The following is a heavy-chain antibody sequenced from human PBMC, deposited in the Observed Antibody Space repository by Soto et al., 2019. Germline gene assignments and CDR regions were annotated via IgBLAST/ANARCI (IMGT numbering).Heavy chain of an antibody. Sequence: GGSLRLSCAASGFRFSGYGMHWVRQAPGKGLEWVAVISYDGSNKYYADSVKGRFTISRDNSKNTLYLQMNSMRAEDTAVYYCAKPGSSSGDFDYWGQGTLVTVSS. V-gene: IGHV3-30*18. CDR2: ISYDGSNK. CDR3: AKPGSSSGDFDY. CDR1: GFRFSGYG. D-gene: IGHD6-6*01. J-gene: IGHJ4*02.